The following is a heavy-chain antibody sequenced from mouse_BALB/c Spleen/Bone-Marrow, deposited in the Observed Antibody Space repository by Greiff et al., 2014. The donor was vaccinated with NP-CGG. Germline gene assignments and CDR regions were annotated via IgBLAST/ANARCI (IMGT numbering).Heavy chain of an antibody. Sequence: QVQLQQSGAELVRPGASVTLSCKASGYTFTDYEMHWVKQTPVHGLEWIGAIDPKTGGTAYNQKFKGKATLTADKSSSTAYMELRSLTSEDSAVYYCTRRTGDPYWGQGTLVTVSA. D-gene: IGHD4-1*01. CDR3: TRRTGDPY. V-gene: IGHV1-15*01. J-gene: IGHJ3*01. CDR1: GYTFTDYE. CDR2: IDPKTGGT.